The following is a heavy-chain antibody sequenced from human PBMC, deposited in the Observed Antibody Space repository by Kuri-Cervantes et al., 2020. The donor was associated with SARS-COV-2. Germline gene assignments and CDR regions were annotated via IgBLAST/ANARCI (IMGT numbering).Heavy chain of an antibody. Sequence: GSLRLSCIVSGGSISGHSWIWIRQPPGKGLEWIGYIFPSASTNYNPSLESRVTFSVDMSKNQFSLKLSSVTAADTAVYYCARFTRPLWYYDSSGCADYWGQGTLVTVSS. V-gene: IGHV4-59*11. J-gene: IGHJ4*02. CDR3: ARFTRPLWYYDSSGCADY. CDR1: GGSISGHS. CDR2: IFPSAST. D-gene: IGHD3-22*01.